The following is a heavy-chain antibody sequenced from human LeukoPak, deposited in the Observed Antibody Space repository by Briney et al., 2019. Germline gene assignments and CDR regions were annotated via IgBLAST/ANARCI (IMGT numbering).Heavy chain of an antibody. Sequence: GGSLRLSCAASGFTFSSYAMSWVRQAPGKGLEWVSAISGSGGSTYYADSVKGRFTISRDNSKNTLYLQMNSLRAEDTAVYYCAKYISGSSSAGCFDYWGQGTLVIVSS. D-gene: IGHD1-26*01. J-gene: IGHJ4*02. CDR2: ISGSGGST. V-gene: IGHV3-23*01. CDR1: GFTFSSYA. CDR3: AKYISGSSSAGCFDY.